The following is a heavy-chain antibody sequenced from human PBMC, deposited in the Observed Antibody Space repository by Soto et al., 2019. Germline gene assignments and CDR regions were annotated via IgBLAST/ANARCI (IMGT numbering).Heavy chain of an antibody. J-gene: IGHJ4*02. CDR3: ARDIFDFWSGYWSVADY. CDR2: ISAYNGNT. CDR1: GYTFNSYG. V-gene: IGHV1-18*01. D-gene: IGHD3-3*01. Sequence: QVQLVQSGAEVKKAGASVKVSCNASGYTFNSYGISWVRQAPGQGREWMGWISAYNGNTHYSQKVQGRVSMTTDTATNTAYMALRSLRSDDTAVYYCARDIFDFWSGYWSVADYWGQGTLVTVSS.